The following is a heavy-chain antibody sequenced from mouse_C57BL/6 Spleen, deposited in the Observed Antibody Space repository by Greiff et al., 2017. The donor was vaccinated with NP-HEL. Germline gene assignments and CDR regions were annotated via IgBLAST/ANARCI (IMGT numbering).Heavy chain of an antibody. Sequence: QVQLQQPGAELVKPGASVKLSCKASGYTFTSYWMQWVKQRPGQGLEWIGEIDPSDSYTNYNQKFKGKATLTVDTSSSTAYMQLSSLTSEDSAVYYCARRSNYPYAMDYWGQGTSVTVSS. CDR1: GYTFTSYW. D-gene: IGHD2-5*01. V-gene: IGHV1-50*01. J-gene: IGHJ4*01. CDR2: IDPSDSYT. CDR3: ARRSNYPYAMDY.